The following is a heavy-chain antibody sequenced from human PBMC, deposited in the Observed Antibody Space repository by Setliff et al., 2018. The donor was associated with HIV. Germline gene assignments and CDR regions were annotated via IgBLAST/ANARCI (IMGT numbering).Heavy chain of an antibody. V-gene: IGHV3-30*04. CDR2: ISYDGNIK. CDR1: GFSFSTYA. Sequence: PGGSLRLSCAASGFSFSTYAMTWVRQAPGKGLEWVAVISYDGNIKYYADSVKGRFTISRDNSKNTLYLQMNSLRPEDTAVYYCARDQGYMDVWGKGTTVTVSS. J-gene: IGHJ6*03. CDR3: ARDQGYMDV.